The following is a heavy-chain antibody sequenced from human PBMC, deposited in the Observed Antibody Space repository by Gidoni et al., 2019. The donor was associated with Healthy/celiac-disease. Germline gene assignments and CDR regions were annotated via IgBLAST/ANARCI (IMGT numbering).Heavy chain of an antibody. CDR3: TRPNYDFWSGQRGFDY. J-gene: IGHJ4*02. Sequence: EVQLVESGGGLVKPGGSLRLSCAASGFTFSNAWLSWVRQAPGKGLEWVGRIKSKTDGGTTDYAAPVKGRFTISSDDSKNTLYLQMISLKTEDTAVYYCTRPNYDFWSGQRGFDYWGQGTLVTVSS. D-gene: IGHD3-3*01. CDR1: GFTFSNAW. CDR2: IKSKTDGGTT. V-gene: IGHV3-15*01.